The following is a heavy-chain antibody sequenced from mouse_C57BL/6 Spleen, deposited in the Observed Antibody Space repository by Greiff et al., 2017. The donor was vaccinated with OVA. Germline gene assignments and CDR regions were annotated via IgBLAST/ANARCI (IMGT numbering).Heavy chain of an antibody. CDR3: ARGDYYGSTPHSYAMDY. D-gene: IGHD1-1*01. J-gene: IGHJ4*01. CDR1: GFNIKDYY. V-gene: IGHV14-2*01. CDR2: IDPEDGET. Sequence: VQLQQSGAELVKPGASVKLSCTASGFNIKDYYMHWVKQRTEQGLEWIGRIDPEDGETKYAPKFKGKATITADTSSNTAYLQLSSLTSEDTAVYYCARGDYYGSTPHSYAMDYWGQGTSVTVSS.